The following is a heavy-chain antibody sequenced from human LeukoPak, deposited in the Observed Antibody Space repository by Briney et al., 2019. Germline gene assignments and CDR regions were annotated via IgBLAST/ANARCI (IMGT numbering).Heavy chain of an antibody. V-gene: IGHV4-59*12. Sequence: PSETLSLTCIVSGGAISGYYCSWIRQPPGKGLEWIEYIDDSGSTKYNPSLKSRVTMSVDTSKSQFSLRLSSVTAADTAVYYCARERGSLIRGYSSGWYDYWGQGSLVTVSS. J-gene: IGHJ4*02. CDR1: GGAISGYY. D-gene: IGHD6-19*01. CDR3: ARERGSLIRGYSSGWYDY. CDR2: IDDSGST.